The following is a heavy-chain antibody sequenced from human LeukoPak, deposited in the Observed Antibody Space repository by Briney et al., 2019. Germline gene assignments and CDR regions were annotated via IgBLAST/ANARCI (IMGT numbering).Heavy chain of an antibody. Sequence: KTGGSLRLSCAASGFTFSDYYMSWIRQAPGKGLEWVSYISSSSSYTNYADSVKGRFTISRDNAKNSLYLQMNSLRAEDTAVYYCAREGGSQRWGRSNWFDPWGQGTLVTVSS. D-gene: IGHD1-26*01. CDR1: GFTFSDYY. J-gene: IGHJ5*02. CDR3: AREGGSQRWGRSNWFDP. V-gene: IGHV3-11*06. CDR2: ISSSSSYT.